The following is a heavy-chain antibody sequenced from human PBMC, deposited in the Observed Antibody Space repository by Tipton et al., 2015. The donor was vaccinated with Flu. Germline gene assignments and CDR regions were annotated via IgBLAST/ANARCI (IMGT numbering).Heavy chain of an antibody. CDR2: ISYDGSNK. D-gene: IGHD5-24*01. CDR1: GFTFSSYG. V-gene: IGHV3-30*18. CDR3: VKEGWLQSGEHFQH. J-gene: IGHJ1*01. Sequence: QLVQSGGGVVQPGRSLRLSCAASGFTFSSYGMHWVRQAPGKGLEWVAVISYDGSNKYYADSVKGRFTISRDNSKNTLYLQMNSLRAEDTAVYYCVKEGWLQSGEHFQHWGQGTLVTVSS.